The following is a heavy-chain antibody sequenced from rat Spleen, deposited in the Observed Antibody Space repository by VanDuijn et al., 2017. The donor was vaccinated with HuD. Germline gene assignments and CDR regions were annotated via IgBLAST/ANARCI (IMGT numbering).Heavy chain of an antibody. V-gene: IGHV2-47*01. CDR2: IWDNGGT. Sequence: QVQLKESGPGLVQPSQTLSLTCTVSGLSLTSNSVSWIRQPPGKGLEWMGVIWDNGGTDYTPSLKSRLSISRDTSRIQVFLKMSSLQIEDTAMYFCASGIHDFWGQGVMVTVSS. J-gene: IGHJ2*01. CDR3: ASGIHDF. D-gene: IGHD1-4*01. CDR1: GLSLTSNS.